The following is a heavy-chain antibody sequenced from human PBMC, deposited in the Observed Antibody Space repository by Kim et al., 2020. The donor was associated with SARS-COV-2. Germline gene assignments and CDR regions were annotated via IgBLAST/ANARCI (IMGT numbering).Heavy chain of an antibody. Sequence: GGSLRLSCAASGFTFSSFGIHWVRQAPGKGLEWVAVIWYDGSNKYYADSVKGRFTISRDNSKNTLYLQMNSLRAEDTAVYYCAKDHGAYASTRLDFDYWG. V-gene: IGHV3-33*06. CDR1: GFTFSSFG. CDR3: AKDHGAYASTRLDFDY. J-gene: IGHJ4*01. CDR2: IWYDGSNK. D-gene: IGHD4-17*01.